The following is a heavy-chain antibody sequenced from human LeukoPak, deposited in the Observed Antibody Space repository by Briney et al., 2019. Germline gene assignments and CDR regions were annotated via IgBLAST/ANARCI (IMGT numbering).Heavy chain of an antibody. V-gene: IGHV3-74*01. Sequence: GGSLRLSCAASGFTFSSYCMHWVRQAPGKGLVWVSRINSDGSSTSYADSVKGRFTISRDNAKNTLYLQMNSLRAEDTAVSYCARDYDFWSGLYGMDVWGQGTTVTVSS. CDR3: ARDYDFWSGLYGMDV. D-gene: IGHD3-3*01. J-gene: IGHJ6*02. CDR1: GFTFSSYC. CDR2: INSDGSST.